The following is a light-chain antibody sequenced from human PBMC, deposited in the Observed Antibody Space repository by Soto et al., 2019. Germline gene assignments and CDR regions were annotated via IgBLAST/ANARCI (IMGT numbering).Light chain of an antibody. CDR3: QQSYSTIT. V-gene: IGKV1-39*01. Sequence: DIQMTQSPSSLSAYVGDRVTITCRASQSISSYLNWYQQKPGKAPKLLIYAASSLQSGVPSRFSGSGSGTDFTLTISSLQPEDFATYYCQQSYSTITFGQGTRLEIK. CDR2: AAS. CDR1: QSISSY. J-gene: IGKJ5*01.